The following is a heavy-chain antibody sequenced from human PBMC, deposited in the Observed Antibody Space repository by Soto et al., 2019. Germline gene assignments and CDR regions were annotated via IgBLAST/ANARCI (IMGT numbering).Heavy chain of an antibody. J-gene: IGHJ4*02. CDR3: AHRRDSHLFDY. Sequence: QITLKESGPTLVKPTQTLTLTCTFSGFSLSTSGVGVGWIRQPPGKALEWLALIYWDDDKLYSPSLKSRLTITKDTAKNQVVLTMTNMDPVDTATYYCAHRRDSHLFDYWGQGTLVTVSS. V-gene: IGHV2-5*02. CDR1: GFSLSTSGVG. D-gene: IGHD2-21*02. CDR2: IYWDDDK.